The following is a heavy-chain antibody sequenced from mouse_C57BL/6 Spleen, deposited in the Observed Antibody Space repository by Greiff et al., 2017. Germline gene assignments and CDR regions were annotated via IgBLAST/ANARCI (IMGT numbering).Heavy chain of an antibody. CDR2: IWTGGGT. V-gene: IGHV2-9-1*01. Sequence: VQLKESGPGLVAPSQSLSIPCTVSGFSLTSYAISWVRQPPGKGLEWLGVIWTGGGTYYNSALKSRLSISKDNSKSQVFLKMNSLQTDDTARYYCARGREYFDYWGQGTTLTVSS. J-gene: IGHJ2*01. CDR1: GFSLTSYA. CDR3: ARGREYFDY.